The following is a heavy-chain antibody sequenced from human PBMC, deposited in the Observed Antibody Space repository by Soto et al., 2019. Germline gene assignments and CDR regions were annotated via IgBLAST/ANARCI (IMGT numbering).Heavy chain of an antibody. J-gene: IGHJ4*02. CDR2: IYSGGST. D-gene: IGHD2-2*02. CDR1: GLTVNNNY. V-gene: IGHV3-66*01. CDR3: ARAYCSETSCHRGDY. Sequence: GGSLRLSCAVFGLTVNNNYMSWVRQAPGKGLEWVSVIYSGGSTHYADSVKGRFTISRDNSKNTLYLEMNRLRAEDTAVYHRARAYCSETSCHRGDYWGQGTLVTVSS.